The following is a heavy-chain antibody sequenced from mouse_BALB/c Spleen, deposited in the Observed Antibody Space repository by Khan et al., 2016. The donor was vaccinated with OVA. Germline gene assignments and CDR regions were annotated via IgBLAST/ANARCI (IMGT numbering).Heavy chain of an antibody. V-gene: IGHV1-77*01. CDR3: ANNYASWFAY. CDR1: GYTFTDYV. Sequence: QMQLQQSGPELVKPGASVKMSCKTSGYTFTDYVINWMKQRPGQGLEWIGEIYPGSGSTYYNEKFKDKSTLTADKSSSTAYMQLSSLTSEDSAVYFCANNYASWFAYWGQGTLVTVSA. J-gene: IGHJ3*01. CDR2: IYPGSGST. D-gene: IGHD1-3*01.